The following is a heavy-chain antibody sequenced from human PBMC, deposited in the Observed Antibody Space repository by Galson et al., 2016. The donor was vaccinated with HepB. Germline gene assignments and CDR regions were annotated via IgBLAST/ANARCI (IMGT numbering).Heavy chain of an antibody. V-gene: IGHV3-30*18. D-gene: IGHD3-22*01. J-gene: IGHJ6*02. CDR1: GFTFLSYG. CDR2: ISYDGSIK. Sequence: SLRLSCAASGFTFLSYGMHWVRQAPGKGLEWVAVISYDGSIKYYVDSVKGRFTISRDNSKNTLYLQMNSLRAEDTAVYYCAEDFTMIVVPYYYYGMDVWGQGTTVTVSS. CDR3: AEDFTMIVVPYYYYGMDV.